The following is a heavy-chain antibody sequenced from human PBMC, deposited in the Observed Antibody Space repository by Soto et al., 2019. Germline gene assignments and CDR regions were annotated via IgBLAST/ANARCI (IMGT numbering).Heavy chain of an antibody. Sequence: GRLLRHPCAAFELTCITYGIHWIRQTPGKGLEWVADITTSSSFRFYADSVKDRFTISRDDAKNSLYLQMNSLRAEDTGVYYCARDVGVGLSTLAPDYWVKGALVTVSS. CDR3: ARDVGVGLSTLAPDY. V-gene: IGHV3-21*01. CDR1: ELTCITYG. D-gene: IGHD2-15*01. CDR2: ITTSSSFR. J-gene: IGHJ4*02.